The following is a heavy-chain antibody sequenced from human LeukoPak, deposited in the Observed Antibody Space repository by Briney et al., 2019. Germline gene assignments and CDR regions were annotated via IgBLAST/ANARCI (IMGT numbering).Heavy chain of an antibody. J-gene: IGHJ4*02. CDR3: AKDRRACSSSSCYYRFDY. CDR1: EFTFSSYA. V-gene: IGHV3-23*01. D-gene: IGHD2-2*01. Sequence: GGSLRLSCAASEFTFSSYALSWVRQAPGKGLEWVSAISDSGGSTYYADSVKGRFTISRDNSRNTVYLQMNSLRAEDTAVYYCAKDRRACSSSSCYYRFDYWGQGTLVTVSS. CDR2: ISDSGGST.